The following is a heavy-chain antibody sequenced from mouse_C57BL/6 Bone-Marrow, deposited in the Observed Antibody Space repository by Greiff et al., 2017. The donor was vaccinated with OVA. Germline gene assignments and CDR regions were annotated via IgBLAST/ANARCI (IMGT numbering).Heavy chain of an antibody. J-gene: IGHJ3*01. CDR1: GFTFSSYA. V-gene: IGHV5-4*01. CDR3: AREGGYYQGWFAY. D-gene: IGHD1-1*01. Sequence: EVKLVESGGGLVKPGGSLKLSCAASGFTFSSYAMSWVRQTPEKRLEWVATISDGGSYTYYPDNVKGRFTISRDNAKNNLYLQMSHLKSEDTAMYYCAREGGYYQGWFAYWGQGTLVTVSA. CDR2: ISDGGSYT.